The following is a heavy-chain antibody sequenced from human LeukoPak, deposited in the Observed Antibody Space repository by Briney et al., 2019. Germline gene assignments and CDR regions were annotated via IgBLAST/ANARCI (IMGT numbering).Heavy chain of an antibody. CDR3: ARRTTYYDSSGQTLNYFDY. D-gene: IGHD3-22*01. CDR2: IYYSGST. CDR1: GGSISSYY. J-gene: IGHJ4*02. V-gene: IGHV4-59*05. Sequence: PSETLSLTCTVSGGSISSYYWSWIRQPPGKGLEWIGSIYYSGSTYYNPSLKSRVTISVDTSKNQFSLKLSSVTAADTAVYYCARRTTYYDSSGQTLNYFDYWGQGTLVTVSS.